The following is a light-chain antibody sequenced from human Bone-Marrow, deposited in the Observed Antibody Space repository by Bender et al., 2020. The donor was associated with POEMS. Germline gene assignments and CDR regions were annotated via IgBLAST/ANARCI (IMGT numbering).Light chain of an antibody. Sequence: SYDLTQPPSVSVSPGQTARITCSGDALPKKYAYWYQQKSGQAPVLVIYDDNKRASGVPERFSASSSGTMATLTISGGQVEDEADYYCYSTDSSGYHRVFGGGTKLTVL. J-gene: IGLJ3*02. CDR1: ALPKKY. V-gene: IGLV3-10*01. CDR2: DDN. CDR3: YSTDSSGYHRV.